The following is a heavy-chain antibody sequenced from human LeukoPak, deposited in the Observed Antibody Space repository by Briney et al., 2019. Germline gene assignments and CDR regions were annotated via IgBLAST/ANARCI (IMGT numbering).Heavy chain of an antibody. Sequence: GGSLRLSCAGSGFTFSDFWMTWVRQTPGKGLEWVANIKEDGTEKNLVDSVKGRSTISRDNSKNTLYLQMNSLRAQDTAVYYCAKAPVVVVPAAIVGDYWGQGTLVTVSS. CDR3: AKAPVVVVPAAIVGDY. D-gene: IGHD2-2*01. J-gene: IGHJ4*02. CDR2: IKEDGTEK. CDR1: GFTFSDFW. V-gene: IGHV3-7*03.